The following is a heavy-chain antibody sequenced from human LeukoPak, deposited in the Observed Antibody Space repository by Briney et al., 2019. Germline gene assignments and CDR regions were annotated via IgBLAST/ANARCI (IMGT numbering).Heavy chain of an antibody. CDR2: IKQDGGEK. D-gene: IGHD1-7*01. J-gene: IGHJ3*02. CDR3: ARALGWNYDDAFDI. V-gene: IGHV3-7*01. CDR1: GFTFSTYW. Sequence: PGRSLRLSCAASGFTFSTYWMTWVRQPPGKGLEWVANIKQDGGEKYYVDSVKGRFTISRENARNSLYLQMNSLRAEDTAVYYCARALGWNYDDAFDIWGQGTMVAVSS.